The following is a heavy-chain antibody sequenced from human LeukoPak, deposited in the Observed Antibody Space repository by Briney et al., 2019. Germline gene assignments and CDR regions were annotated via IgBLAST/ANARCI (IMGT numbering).Heavy chain of an antibody. V-gene: IGHV3-7*01. CDR1: GFTFNGYW. CDR3: TRGLYGDYA. D-gene: IGHD4-17*01. Sequence: GGSLRLSCAASGFTFNGYWMNWVRQAPGKGLEWVANINGDESEKYYVDSVKGRFTISRDNARNSLYLQMNSLRAEDTAVYYCTRGLYGDYAWGQGTLVTVSS. CDR2: INGDESEK. J-gene: IGHJ5*02.